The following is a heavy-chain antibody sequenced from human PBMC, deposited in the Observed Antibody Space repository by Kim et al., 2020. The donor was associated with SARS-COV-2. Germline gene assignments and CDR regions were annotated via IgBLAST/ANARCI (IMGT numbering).Heavy chain of an antibody. Sequence: SETLSLTCTVSGGSISSSSYYWGWIRQPPGKGLEWIGSIYYSGSTYYNPSLKSRVTISVDTSKNQFSLKLSSVTAADTAVYYCARGYSSEGFDPWGQGTLVTVSS. CDR2: IYYSGST. D-gene: IGHD6-25*01. CDR1: GGSISSSSYY. CDR3: ARGYSSEGFDP. J-gene: IGHJ5*02. V-gene: IGHV4-39*07.